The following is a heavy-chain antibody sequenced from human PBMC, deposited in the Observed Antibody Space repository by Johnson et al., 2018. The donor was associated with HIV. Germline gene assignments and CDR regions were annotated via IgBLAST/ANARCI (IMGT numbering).Heavy chain of an antibody. Sequence: QVQLVESGGGVVQPGRSLRLSCAASGFTFSSYAMHWVRQAPGKGLEWVAFIRYDGSNKYYADSVKGRFTISRDNSKNTLYLQMNSLRAEDTAVDYCAKDQWEQPLNAFDIWGQGTMVTVSS. CDR2: IRYDGSNK. D-gene: IGHD1-26*01. J-gene: IGHJ3*02. CDR1: GFTFSSYA. CDR3: AKDQWEQPLNAFDI. V-gene: IGHV3-30*02.